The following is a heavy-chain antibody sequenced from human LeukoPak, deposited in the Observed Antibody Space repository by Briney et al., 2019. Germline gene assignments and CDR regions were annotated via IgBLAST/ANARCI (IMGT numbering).Heavy chain of an antibody. J-gene: IGHJ4*02. D-gene: IGHD6-19*01. Sequence: GASVKVSCKASGYTFTGYYMHWVRQAPGQGLEWMGWISAYNGNRNYEQKLQGRVSMTTDTSTSTAYMELRSLRSDDTAVYYCARDTGYSSGWYGPKEDYWGQGTLVTVSS. CDR1: GYTFTGYY. V-gene: IGHV1-18*04. CDR2: ISAYNGNR. CDR3: ARDTGYSSGWYGPKEDY.